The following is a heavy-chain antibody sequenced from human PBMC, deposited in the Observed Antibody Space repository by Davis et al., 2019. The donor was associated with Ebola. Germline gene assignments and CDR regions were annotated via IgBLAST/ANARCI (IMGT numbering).Heavy chain of an antibody. J-gene: IGHJ4*02. V-gene: IGHV4-61*01. CDR2: IYYSGST. Sequence: PSETLSLTCTVSGGSVSSGSYYWSWIRQPPGKGLEWIGYIYYSGSTNYNPSLKSRVTISVDTSKNQFSLKLSSVTAADTAVYYCARDAYGSGSYLDYWGQGTLVTVSS. D-gene: IGHD3-10*01. CDR1: GGSVSSGSYY. CDR3: ARDAYGSGSYLDY.